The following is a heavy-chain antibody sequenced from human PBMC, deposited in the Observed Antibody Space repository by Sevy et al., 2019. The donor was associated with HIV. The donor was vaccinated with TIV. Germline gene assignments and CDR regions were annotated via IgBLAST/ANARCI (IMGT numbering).Heavy chain of an antibody. CDR2: ISYDGSNK. J-gene: IGHJ6*02. Sequence: GGSLRLSCAASGFTFSSYAMHWVRQAPGKGLEWVAVISYDGSNKYYADSVKGRFTISRDNSKNTLYLQMNSLRAEDTAVYYCARGGNVLRYFDWLPPYYYYYGMDVWGQGTAVTVSS. CDR3: ARGGNVLRYFDWLPPYYYYYGMDV. CDR1: GFTFSSYA. V-gene: IGHV3-30*04. D-gene: IGHD3-9*01.